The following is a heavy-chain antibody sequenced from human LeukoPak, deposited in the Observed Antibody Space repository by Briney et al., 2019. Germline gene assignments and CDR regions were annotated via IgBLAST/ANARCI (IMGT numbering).Heavy chain of an antibody. Sequence: SETLSLTCTVSGGSISTYYWSWIRQPPGKGLEWIGYIYYSGSTTYNPSLKSRVTISVDTSKNQFSLKLSSVTAADTAVYYCARGGWLKVSHFDYWGQGTLVTVSS. V-gene: IGHV4-59*01. CDR1: GGSISTYY. D-gene: IGHD3-22*01. J-gene: IGHJ4*02. CDR3: ARGGWLKVSHFDY. CDR2: IYYSGST.